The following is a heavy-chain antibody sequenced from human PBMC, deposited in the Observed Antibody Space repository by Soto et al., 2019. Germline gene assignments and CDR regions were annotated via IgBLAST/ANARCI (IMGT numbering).Heavy chain of an antibody. V-gene: IGHV4-31*03. J-gene: IGHJ4*02. CDR2: IYYRGST. CDR1: GGSISSGGYY. CDR3: AREVEMATPAD. Sequence: QVQLQESGPGLVKPSQTLSLTCTVSGGSISSGGYYWSWIRQHPGKGLEWIGYIYYRGSTYYNPSLKSRVTISVDTPKNQFPLKLSSVTAADTAVYYCAREVEMATPADWGQGTLVTVSS. D-gene: IGHD2-21*01.